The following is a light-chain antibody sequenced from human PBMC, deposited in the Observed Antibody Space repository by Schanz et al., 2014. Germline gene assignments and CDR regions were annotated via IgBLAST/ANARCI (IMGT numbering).Light chain of an antibody. V-gene: IGLV2-14*03. CDR1: SNDVGAFDY. J-gene: IGLJ2*01. CDR2: DVG. CDR3: AAWDDSLNGL. Sequence: QSALTQPASVSGSPGQSITISCTGTSNDVGAFDYVSWYQQHPGKAPKLMIYDVGNRPSGVSDRFSGSKSGNTASLAISGLQAEDEADYYCAAWDDSLNGLFGGGTKLTVL.